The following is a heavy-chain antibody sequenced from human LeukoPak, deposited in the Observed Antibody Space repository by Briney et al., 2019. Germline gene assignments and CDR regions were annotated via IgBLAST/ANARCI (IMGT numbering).Heavy chain of an antibody. Sequence: GGSLRLSCEASGFSFGDYYMTWIRQAPGKGLEWISNINSNSYTIYYADSVKGRFTISRDNAKRSLYLQMDRLRAEDTALYYCAKHSGSYFIYYVDSWGQGTLVTVSS. J-gene: IGHJ4*02. CDR3: AKHSGSYFIYYVDS. CDR2: INSNSYTI. V-gene: IGHV3-11*01. CDR1: GFSFGDYY. D-gene: IGHD1-26*01.